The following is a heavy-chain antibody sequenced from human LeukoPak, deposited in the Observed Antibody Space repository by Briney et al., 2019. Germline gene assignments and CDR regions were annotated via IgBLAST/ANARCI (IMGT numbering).Heavy chain of an antibody. J-gene: IGHJ5*02. D-gene: IGHD6-19*01. CDR2: IYCSGST. CDR1: GGSISSSSYY. CDR3: ARHSIGSKVAGTRSRWFDP. Sequence: SETLSLTCTVSGGSISSSSYYWGWIPQPQGKGVEWIGSIYCSGSTYYHPSLNSRFTISVDTSKNQFSLKLSSVTAADTAVYYCARHSIGSKVAGTRSRWFDPWGQGTLVTVSS. V-gene: IGHV4-39*01.